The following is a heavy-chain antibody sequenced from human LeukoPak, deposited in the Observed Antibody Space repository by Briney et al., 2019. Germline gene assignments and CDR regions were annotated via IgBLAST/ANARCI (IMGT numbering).Heavy chain of an antibody. CDR2: ISYDGSNK. J-gene: IGHJ4*02. V-gene: IGHV3-30*03. Sequence: GGSLRLSCAASGFTFSSYGMHWVRQAPGKGLEWVAVISYDGSNKYYADSVKGRFTISRDNSENTLYLQMNSQRAEDTAVYYWRGDEVGAQTPVDYLGQGALVTVSS. CDR1: GFTFSSYG. D-gene: IGHD1-26*01. CDR3: RGDEVGAQTPVDY.